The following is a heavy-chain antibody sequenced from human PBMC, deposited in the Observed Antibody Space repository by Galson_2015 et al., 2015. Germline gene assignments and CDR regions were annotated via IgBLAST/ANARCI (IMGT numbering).Heavy chain of an antibody. D-gene: IGHD2-15*01. J-gene: IGHJ4*02. CDR2: IMPIFGTA. CDR1: GGTFSSYA. V-gene: IGHV1-69*13. Sequence: SVKVSCKASGGTFSSYAISWVRQAPGKGLEWMGGIMPIFGTANYAQKLKGRVTITAYESTSTAYMELSSLRSEDTAVYYCAIVILYFSCGSCYPFYFDYWGQGTLVTVSS. CDR3: AIVILYFSCGSCYPFYFDY.